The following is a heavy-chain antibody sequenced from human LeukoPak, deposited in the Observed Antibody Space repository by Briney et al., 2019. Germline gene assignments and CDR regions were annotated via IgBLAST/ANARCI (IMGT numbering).Heavy chain of an antibody. J-gene: IGHJ3*02. Sequence: PGGSLRLSCRASRFSFSDYDMHWVRQAPGKGLEWLAVISSDGSRKHYGDSVKGRFTISRDNSESTLFLQMNSLRTDDTSVYFCAKYAYNWNAPDGFDMWGQGTMVIVSS. CDR2: ISSDGSRK. V-gene: IGHV3-30*18. CDR3: AKYAYNWNAPDGFDM. CDR1: RFSFSDYD. D-gene: IGHD1-1*01.